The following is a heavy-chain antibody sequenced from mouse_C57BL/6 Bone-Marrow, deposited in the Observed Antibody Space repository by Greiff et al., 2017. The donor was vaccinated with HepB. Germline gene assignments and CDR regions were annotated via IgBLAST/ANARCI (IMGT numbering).Heavy chain of an antibody. CDR2: ISSGGSYT. CDR3: ARHPASYDYDRGGFAY. CDR1: GFTFSSYG. J-gene: IGHJ3*01. Sequence: VQLKQSGGDLVKPGGSLKLSCAASGFTFSSYGMSWVRQTPDKRLEWVATISSGGSYTYYPDSVKGRCTISRDNAKNTLYLQMSSLKSEDTAMYYCARHPASYDYDRGGFAYWGQGTLVTVSA. V-gene: IGHV5-6*01. D-gene: IGHD2-4*01.